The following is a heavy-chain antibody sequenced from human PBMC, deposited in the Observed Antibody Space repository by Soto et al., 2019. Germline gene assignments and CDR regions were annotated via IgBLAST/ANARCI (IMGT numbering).Heavy chain of an antibody. CDR2: ISSSGYI. CDR3: ARDCSGGSCYPVMDV. J-gene: IGHJ6*02. D-gene: IGHD2-15*01. V-gene: IGHV3-21*01. Sequence: GGSLRLSCAASGFNFNSYTINWVRQAPGKRLEWLSSISSSGYIFSTDSVRGRFTISRDNAKNSVYLQINSLRAEDTAVYFCARDCSGGSCYPVMDVWGQGTTVTVSS. CDR1: GFNFNSYT.